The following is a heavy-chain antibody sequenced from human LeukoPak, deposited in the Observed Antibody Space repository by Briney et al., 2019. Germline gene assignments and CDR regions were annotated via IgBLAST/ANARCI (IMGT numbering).Heavy chain of an antibody. CDR3: ARMSLWFGELSDY. CDR2: INPNSGGT. J-gene: IGHJ4*02. V-gene: IGHV1-2*02. CDR1: GYTFTSYY. D-gene: IGHD3-10*01. Sequence: ASVKVSCKASGYTFTSYYMHWVRQAPGQGLEWMGWINPNSGGTNYAQKFQGRVTMTRDTSISTAYMELSRLRSDDTAVYYCARMSLWFGELSDYWGQGTLVTVSS.